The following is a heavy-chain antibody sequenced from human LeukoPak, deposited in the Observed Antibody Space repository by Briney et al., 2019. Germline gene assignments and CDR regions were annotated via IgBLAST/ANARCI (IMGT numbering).Heavy chain of an antibody. V-gene: IGHV1-2*02. Sequence: ASVTVSCKASGYTFTGYYMHWVRQAPGQGLEWMGWINPNSGGTNYAQKFQGRVTMTRDTPTSTAYMELSRLRSDDTAVYYCAKALNRDFDYWGQGTLVTVSS. CDR2: INPNSGGT. J-gene: IGHJ4*02. CDR3: AKALNRDFDY. CDR1: GYTFTGYY.